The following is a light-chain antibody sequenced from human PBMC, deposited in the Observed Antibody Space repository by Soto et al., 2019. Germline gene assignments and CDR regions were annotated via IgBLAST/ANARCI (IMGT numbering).Light chain of an antibody. CDR2: EVS. Sequence: QSVLTQPASVSGSPGQSITISCTGTSSDVGSYNLVSWYQQLPGKAPKLMIYEVSQRPSGVSNRFSGSKSGNTASLTISGLQAEDEADYYCCSYAGSSFYVFGTGTKLTVL. CDR1: SSDVGSYNL. J-gene: IGLJ1*01. V-gene: IGLV2-23*02. CDR3: CSYAGSSFYV.